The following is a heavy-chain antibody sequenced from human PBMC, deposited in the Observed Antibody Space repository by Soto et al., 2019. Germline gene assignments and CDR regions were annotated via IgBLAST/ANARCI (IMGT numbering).Heavy chain of an antibody. Sequence: SETLSLTCAVYGGSFSGYYWSWIRQPPGKGLEWIGEINHSGSTNYNPSLKSRVTISVDTSKNQFSLKLSSVTAADTAVYYCASSQGSSSYKWFDPWGQGTLVTVSS. CDR3: ASSQGSSSYKWFDP. D-gene: IGHD6-6*01. CDR2: INHSGST. CDR1: GGSFSGYY. V-gene: IGHV4-34*01. J-gene: IGHJ5*02.